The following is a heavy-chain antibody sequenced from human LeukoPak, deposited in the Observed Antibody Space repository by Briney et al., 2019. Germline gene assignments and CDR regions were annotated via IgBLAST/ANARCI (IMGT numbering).Heavy chain of an antibody. CDR1: GGSISSSSYY. V-gene: IGHV4-39*07. CDR3: ARRYGDASFGY. Sequence: SETLSLTCTVSGGSISSSSYYWGWIRQPPGKGLEWIGSIYYSGSTYYNPSLKSRVTISVDTSKNQFSLKLSSVTAADTAVYYCARRYGDASFGYWGQGTLVTVSS. CDR2: IYYSGST. D-gene: IGHD4-17*01. J-gene: IGHJ4*02.